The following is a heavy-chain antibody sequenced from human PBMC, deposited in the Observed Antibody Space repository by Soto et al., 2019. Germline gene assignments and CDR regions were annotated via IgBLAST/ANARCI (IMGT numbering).Heavy chain of an antibody. CDR1: GYTLTEFS. D-gene: IGHD2-2*01. V-gene: IGHV1-24*01. CDR3: ATDRYCSSTSCLFDAFDI. J-gene: IGHJ3*02. CDR2: FDPEDGET. Sequence: GASVKVSCKVSGYTLTEFSMHWARQAPGKGLEWMGGFDPEDGETIYAQKFQGRVTMTEDTSTDTAYMELSSLRSEDTAVYYCATDRYCSSTSCLFDAFDIWGQGTMVTVSS.